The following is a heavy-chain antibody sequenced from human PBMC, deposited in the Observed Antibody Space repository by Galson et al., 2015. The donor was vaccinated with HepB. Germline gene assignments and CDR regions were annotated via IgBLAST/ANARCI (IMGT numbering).Heavy chain of an antibody. CDR3: ATYRGSTGFDF. CDR1: GYNLIELS. CDR2: LVPENGDT. J-gene: IGHJ3*01. Sequence: SVTVSCKVSGYNLIELSIHWVRQAPGKGLEWMGNLVPENGDTLLAQKFEGRVRMTEDTSSDTTYMELSSLRSEDAGVYFCATYRGSTGFDFWGQGTMVTASS. V-gene: IGHV1-24*01. D-gene: IGHD3-10*01.